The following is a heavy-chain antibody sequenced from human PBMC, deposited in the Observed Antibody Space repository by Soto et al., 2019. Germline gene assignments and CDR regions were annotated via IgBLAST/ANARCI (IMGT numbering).Heavy chain of an antibody. CDR3: ARTRFIVLMDVPYYYYYMDV. V-gene: IGHV2-26*01. Sequence: SGPTLVNPTETLTLTCTVSGFSLSNARMGVSWIRQPPGKALEWLAHIFSNDEKSYSTSLKSRLTISKDTSKSQVVLTMTNMDPVDTATYYCARTRFIVLMDVPYYYYYMDVWGKGTTVTVSS. CDR1: GFSLSNARMG. J-gene: IGHJ6*03. D-gene: IGHD2-8*01. CDR2: IFSNDEK.